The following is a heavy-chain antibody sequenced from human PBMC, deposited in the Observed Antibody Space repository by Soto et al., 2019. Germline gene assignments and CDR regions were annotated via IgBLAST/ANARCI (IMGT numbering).Heavy chain of an antibody. CDR3: ARDPTGGWGYCSSTSCYFAY. CDR1: GGSFSGYY. CDR2: INHSGST. D-gene: IGHD2-2*01. Sequence: SETLSLTCAVYGGSFSGYYWSWIRQPPGKGLEWIGEINHSGSTNYNPSLKSRVTISVDTSKNQFSLKLSSVTAADTAVYYCARDPTGGWGYCSSTSCYFAYWGQGTLVTVSS. J-gene: IGHJ4*02. V-gene: IGHV4-34*01.